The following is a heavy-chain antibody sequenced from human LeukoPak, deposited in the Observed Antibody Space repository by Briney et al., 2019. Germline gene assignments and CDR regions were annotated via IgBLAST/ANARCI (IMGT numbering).Heavy chain of an antibody. V-gene: IGHV4-39*07. CDR2: IYYSGST. J-gene: IGHJ4*02. Sequence: SETLSLTCTVSGGSISSSSYYWGWIRRPPGKGLDWIWSIYYSGSTYYNPSLKSRVTISVDTSKNQFSLKLSSVTAADTAVYYCARVSAAVRGSYFDYRGQGTLVTVSS. D-gene: IGHD6-13*01. CDR3: ARVSAAVRGSYFDY. CDR1: GGSISSSSYY.